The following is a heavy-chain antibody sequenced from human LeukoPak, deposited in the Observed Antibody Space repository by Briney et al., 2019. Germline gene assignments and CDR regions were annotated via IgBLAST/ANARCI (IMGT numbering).Heavy chain of an antibody. V-gene: IGHV4-34*01. CDR3: ARGLGYCSGGSCYRSYYYYGMDV. CDR2: IHNSGST. Sequence: SETLSLTCAVYGGSLSGYYWSWIRQPPGKGLEWIGEIHNSGSTNYNPSLKSRVTISVDTSKNQFSLKLSSVTAADTAVYYCARGLGYCSGGSCYRSYYYYGMDVWGQGTTVTVSS. CDR1: GGSLSGYY. D-gene: IGHD2-15*01. J-gene: IGHJ6*02.